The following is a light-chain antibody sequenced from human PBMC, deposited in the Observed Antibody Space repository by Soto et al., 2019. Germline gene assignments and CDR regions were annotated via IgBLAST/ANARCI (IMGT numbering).Light chain of an antibody. J-gene: IGKJ1*01. CDR1: QSLVHSDGNTY. CDR2: RVC. CDR3: MQGTHWPPVT. V-gene: IGKV2-30*02. Sequence: DVVMTQSPLSLPVTLGQPASISCRSSQSLVHSDGNTYLNWLQQRPGQSARRIIYRVCNRESGVPVRFSGSGSGTDFTLNISRVEAEDVGVYYCMQGTHWPPVTVGQGTKVDSK.